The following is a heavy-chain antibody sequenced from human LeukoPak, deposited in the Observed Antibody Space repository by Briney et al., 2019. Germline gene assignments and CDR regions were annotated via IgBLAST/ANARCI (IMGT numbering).Heavy chain of an antibody. D-gene: IGHD6-19*01. Sequence: GGSLRLPCAASGFTFSSYAMSWVRQAPGKGLERVSAISGSGGSTYYADSVKGRFTISRDNSKNTLYLQMNSLRAEDTAVYYCAKRGVRIAVAVGGIDYWGQGTLVTVSS. CDR1: GFTFSSYA. CDR3: AKRGVRIAVAVGGIDY. V-gene: IGHV3-23*01. J-gene: IGHJ4*02. CDR2: ISGSGGST.